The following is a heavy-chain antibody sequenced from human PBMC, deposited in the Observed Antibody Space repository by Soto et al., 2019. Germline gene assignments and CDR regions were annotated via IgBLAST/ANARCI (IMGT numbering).Heavy chain of an antibody. V-gene: IGHV4-30-4*01. Sequence: QVQLQESGPGLVKPSQTLSLTCTVSGGSISSGDYYWSWIRQPPGKGLEWIGYIYYSGSTYYNPSLKSRVTISVDTSKIQFSLKLSSVTAADTAVYYCARDPGGCGYSYGCDPMTFDYWGQGTLVTVSS. D-gene: IGHD5-18*01. CDR1: GGSISSGDYY. CDR2: IYYSGST. CDR3: ARDPGGCGYSYGCDPMTFDY. J-gene: IGHJ4*02.